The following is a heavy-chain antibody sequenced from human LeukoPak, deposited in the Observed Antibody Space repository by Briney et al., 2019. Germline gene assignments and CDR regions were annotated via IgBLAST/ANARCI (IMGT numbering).Heavy chain of an antibody. CDR3: ARTGSSGYLTFDY. CDR2: VTNSGNSK. J-gene: IGHJ4*02. Sequence: GGSLRLSCAASEFTFSSYSMNWVRQAPGKGLEWVSYVTNSGNSKSYADSVKGRFTISRDNTKNSLYLQMNGLRAEDTAVYYCARTGSSGYLTFDYWGQGILVTVSS. V-gene: IGHV3-48*01. CDR1: EFTFSSYS. D-gene: IGHD3-22*01.